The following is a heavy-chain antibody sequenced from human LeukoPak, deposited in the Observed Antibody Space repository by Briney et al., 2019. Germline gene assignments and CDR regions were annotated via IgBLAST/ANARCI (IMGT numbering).Heavy chain of an antibody. CDR1: GFTFSNYW. D-gene: IGHD3-16*01. J-gene: IGHJ4*02. CDR2: IKETGSER. V-gene: IGHV3-7*01. Sequence: GGSLRLSCAASGFTFSNYWMTWVRQAPGKGLEWVANIKETGSERNYADSVRGRFTISRDNAKNSLYLQMDSLRADDTAVYYCARESVPYAPGGVYWGQGTLVTVSS. CDR3: ARESVPYAPGGVY.